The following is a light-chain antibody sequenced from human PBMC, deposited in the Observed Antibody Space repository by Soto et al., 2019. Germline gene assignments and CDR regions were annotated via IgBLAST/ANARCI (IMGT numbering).Light chain of an antibody. CDR2: DVS. J-gene: IGLJ3*02. CDR1: TSDIGGYNY. CDR3: QCFDNNNFKWV. V-gene: IGLV2-14*03. Sequence: QSVLTQPASVSGSPGQSITISCTGSTSDIGGYNYVSWYQQHPGKAPKLLIYDVSYRPSGISDRFSGSIDSSSNSASLTVSGLKPEDEADYYCQCFDNNNFKWVFGGGTKVTVL.